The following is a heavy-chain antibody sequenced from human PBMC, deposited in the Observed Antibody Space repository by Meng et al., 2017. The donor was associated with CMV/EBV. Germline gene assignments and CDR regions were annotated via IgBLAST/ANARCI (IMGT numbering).Heavy chain of an antibody. Sequence: GGSLRLSCAASGFTFDDYTMHWVRQAPGKSLEWVSLINWDGGSTYYADSVKGRFTISRDNSKNSLYLQMNGLRTEDTALYYCAKGLGGSSSTYYYYGMDVWGQGTTVTVSS. V-gene: IGHV3-43*01. CDR1: GFTFDDYT. CDR3: AKGLGGSSSTYYYYGMDV. J-gene: IGHJ6*02. D-gene: IGHD6-6*01. CDR2: INWDGGST.